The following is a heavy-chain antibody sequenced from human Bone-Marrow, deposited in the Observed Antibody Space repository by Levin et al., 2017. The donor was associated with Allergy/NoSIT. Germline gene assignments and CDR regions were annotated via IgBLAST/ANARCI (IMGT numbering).Heavy chain of an antibody. CDR3: AKQKGAYLDF. CDR1: GFTFSSFA. CDR2: ITGYGGET. D-gene: IGHD1-26*01. J-gene: IGHJ4*02. Sequence: GGSLRLSCAASGFTFSSFAMTWVRQAPGKGLEWVSSITGYGGETHYADSVKGRFTISRDNAKDTLYLEMNTVRAEDPAAYYCAKQKGAYLDFWGQGTLVTVSS. V-gene: IGHV3-23*01.